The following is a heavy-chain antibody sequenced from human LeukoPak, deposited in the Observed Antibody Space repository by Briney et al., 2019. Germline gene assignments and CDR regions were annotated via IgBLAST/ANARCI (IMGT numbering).Heavy chain of an antibody. CDR1: EFTFNYFW. CDR2: INHDGTAT. J-gene: IGHJ4*02. V-gene: IGHV3-74*01. CDR3: ATVSEY. Sequence: GGSLRLSCAASEFTFNYFWMHWVRQVPGKGPVWVSGINHDGTATYYADSVKGRFTISRDNAKNTVYLQMNGLRAEDTSVYFCATVSEYWGQGTLVTVSS.